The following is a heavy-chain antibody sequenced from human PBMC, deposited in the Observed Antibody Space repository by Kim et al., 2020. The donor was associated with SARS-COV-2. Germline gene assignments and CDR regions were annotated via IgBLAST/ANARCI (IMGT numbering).Heavy chain of an antibody. CDR3: ARSDYGGNLGAFDI. V-gene: IGHV4-38-2*02. J-gene: IGHJ3*02. D-gene: IGHD4-17*01. CDR1: GYSISSGYY. CDR2: IYHSGST. Sequence: SETLSLTCTVSGYSISSGYYWGWIRQPPGKGLEWIGSIYHSGSTYYNPSLKSRVTISVDTSKNQFSLKLSSVTAADTAVYYCARSDYGGNLGAFDIWGQGTMVTVSS.